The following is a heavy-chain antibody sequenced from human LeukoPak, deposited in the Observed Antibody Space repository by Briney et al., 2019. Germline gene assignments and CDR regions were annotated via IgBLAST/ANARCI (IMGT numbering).Heavy chain of an antibody. J-gene: IGHJ3*02. V-gene: IGHV3-23*01. CDR2: ISGSGGST. D-gene: IGHD3-22*01. CDR3: AKDRVYYDSSGYYSDAFDI. Sequence: GGSLRLSCAASGFTFSSYAMSWVRQAPGKGLEWVSAISGSGGSTHYADSVKGRFTISRDNSKNTLYLQMNSLRAEDTAVYYCAKDRVYYDSSGYYSDAFDIWGQGTMVTVSS. CDR1: GFTFSSYA.